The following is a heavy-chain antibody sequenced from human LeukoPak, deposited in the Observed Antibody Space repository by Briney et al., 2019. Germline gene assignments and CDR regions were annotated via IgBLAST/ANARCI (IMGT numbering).Heavy chain of an antibody. J-gene: IGHJ5*02. CDR1: GGSISSSSYY. CDR2: IYYSGST. V-gene: IGHV4-39*01. CDR3: ARLPTLLNWFDP. Sequence: SETLSLTYTVSGGSISSSSYYWGWIRQPPGKGLEWIGSIYYSGSTYYNPSLKSRVTISVDTSKNQFSLKLSSVTAADTAVYYCARLPTLLNWFDPWGQGTLDTVSS. D-gene: IGHD3-16*01.